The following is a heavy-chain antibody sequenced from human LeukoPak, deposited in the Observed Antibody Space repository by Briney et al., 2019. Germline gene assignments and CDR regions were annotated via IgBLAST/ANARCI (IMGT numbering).Heavy chain of an antibody. CDR3: ARHRYSSSQDAFDI. J-gene: IGHJ3*02. CDR1: GYSFTSYW. V-gene: IGHV5-10-1*01. D-gene: IGHD6-13*01. Sequence: GESLKISCKGSGYSFTSYWISWVRQMPGKGLEWMGRIDPSDSYTNYSPSFQGHVTISADKSISTAYLQWSSLKASDTARYYCARHRYSSSQDAFDIWGQATMVSVCS. CDR2: IDPSDSYT.